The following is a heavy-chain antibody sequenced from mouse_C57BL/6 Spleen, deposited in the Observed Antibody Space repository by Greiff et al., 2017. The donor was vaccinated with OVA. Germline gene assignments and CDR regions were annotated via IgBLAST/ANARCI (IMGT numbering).Heavy chain of an antibody. Sequence: QVQLQQPGTELVKPGASVKLSCKASGYTFTSYWMQWVKQRPGQGLEWIGEIDPSDSYTNYNQKFKGKATLTVDTSSSTAYMQLSSLTSEDSAVYYCARSGQLRLRGDAMDYWGQGTSVTVSS. CDR3: ARSGQLRLRGDAMDY. CDR2: IDPSDSYT. CDR1: GYTFTSYW. V-gene: IGHV1-50*01. D-gene: IGHD3-2*02. J-gene: IGHJ4*01.